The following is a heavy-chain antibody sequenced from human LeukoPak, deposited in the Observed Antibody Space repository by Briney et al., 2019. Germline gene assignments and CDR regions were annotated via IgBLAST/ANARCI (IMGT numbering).Heavy chain of an antibody. CDR2: IRYDGSNK. V-gene: IGHV3-30*02. Sequence: GGSLRLSCVASGFSFSRMHWVRQAPGKGLEWVAFIRYDGSNKYYADSVKGRFTISRDNSKNTLYLQMNSLRAEDTAVYYCVKDLAAAGTQFDYWGQGTLVTVSS. D-gene: IGHD6-13*01. J-gene: IGHJ4*02. CDR1: GFSFSR. CDR3: VKDLAAAGTQFDY.